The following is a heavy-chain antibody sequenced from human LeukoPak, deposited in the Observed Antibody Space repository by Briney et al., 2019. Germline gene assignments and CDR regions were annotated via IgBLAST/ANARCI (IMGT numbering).Heavy chain of an antibody. Sequence: GGSLRLSCAASGFTFSSYWMSWVRQAPGKGLEWVANIKKDGSEKYYVDSVRGRFTISRDNAKKSLYLQMNSLRAEDTAVYYCARHLSGVTGYTYGRGIDYWGQGTLVTVSS. CDR1: GFTFSSYW. CDR2: IKKDGSEK. V-gene: IGHV3-7*01. CDR3: ARHLSGVTGYTYGRGIDY. D-gene: IGHD5-18*01. J-gene: IGHJ4*02.